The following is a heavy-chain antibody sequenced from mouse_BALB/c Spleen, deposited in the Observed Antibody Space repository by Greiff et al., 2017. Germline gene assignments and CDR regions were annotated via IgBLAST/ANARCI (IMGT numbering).Heavy chain of an antibody. D-gene: IGHD3-3*01. CDR2: IYPYNGGT. CDR3: AKEGRSYFDY. V-gene: IGHV1S29*02. Sequence: EVHLVESGPELVKPGASVKISCKASGYTFTDYNMHWVKQSHGKSLEWIGYIYPYNGGTGYNQKFKSKATLTVDNSSSTAYMELRSLTSEDSAVYYCAKEGRSYFDYWGQGTTLTVSS. CDR1: GYTFTDYN. J-gene: IGHJ2*01.